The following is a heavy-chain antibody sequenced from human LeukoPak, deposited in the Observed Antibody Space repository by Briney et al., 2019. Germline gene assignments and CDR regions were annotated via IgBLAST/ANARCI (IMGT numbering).Heavy chain of an antibody. CDR3: ARGRGYCSSTSCPLDAFDI. D-gene: IGHD2-2*01. CDR2: ISYDGSNK. J-gene: IGHJ3*02. Sequence: GGSLRLPCAASGFTFSSYAMHWVRQAPGKGLEWVAVISYDGSNKYYADSVKGRFTISRDNSKNTLYLQMNSLRAEDTAVYYCARGRGYCSSTSCPLDAFDIWGQGTMVTVSS. V-gene: IGHV3-30*01. CDR1: GFTFSSYA.